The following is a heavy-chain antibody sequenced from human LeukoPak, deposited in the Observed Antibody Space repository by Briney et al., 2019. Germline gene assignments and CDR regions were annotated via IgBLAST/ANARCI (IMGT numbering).Heavy chain of an antibody. CDR1: GGSISSGSYY. V-gene: IGHV4-61*02. CDR2: IYTSGST. CDR3: ARDPTPYSYYGSGSYYNGIDY. Sequence: SETLSLTCTVSGGSISSGSYYWSWIRQPAGKGLEWIGPIYTSGSTNYNPSLKSRVTISVDTSKNQFSLKLSSVTAADTAVYYCARDPTPYSYYGSGSYYNGIDYWGQGTLVTVSS. J-gene: IGHJ4*02. D-gene: IGHD3-10*01.